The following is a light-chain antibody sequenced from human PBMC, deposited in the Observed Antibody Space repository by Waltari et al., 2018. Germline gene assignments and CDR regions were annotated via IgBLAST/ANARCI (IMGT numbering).Light chain of an antibody. Sequence: EIVLTQSPGTLSLSPGESAPLSCRTSQSVTSALAWYQQKPGQAPRLLIYGASNRATGIPDRFSGSGSGTDFSLTISSLEPEDFAVYYCQHYLRLPVTFGQGTKVEVK. CDR2: GAS. CDR1: QSVTSA. J-gene: IGKJ1*01. V-gene: IGKV3-20*01. CDR3: QHYLRLPVT.